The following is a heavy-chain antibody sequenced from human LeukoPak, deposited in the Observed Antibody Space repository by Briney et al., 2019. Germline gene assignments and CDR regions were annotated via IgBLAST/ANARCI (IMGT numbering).Heavy chain of an antibody. CDR3: ARGYCSSTSCYYYYYYYGMDV. D-gene: IGHD2-2*01. J-gene: IGHJ6*02. Sequence: ASVKVSCKASGYTFTSNHIHWVRQAPGQGLEWMGVINPSGDSTSYAPKFQGRVTMTRNTSISTAYMELSSLRSEDTAVYYCARGYCSSTSCYYYYYYYGMDVWGQGTTVTVSS. CDR2: INPSGDST. V-gene: IGHV1-46*01. CDR1: GYTFTSNH.